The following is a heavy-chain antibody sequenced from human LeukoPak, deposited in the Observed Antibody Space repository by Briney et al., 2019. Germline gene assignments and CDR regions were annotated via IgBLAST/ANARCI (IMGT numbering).Heavy chain of an antibody. J-gene: IGHJ5*02. CDR2: ISYDGSNK. D-gene: IGHD2-2*01. CDR3: ARDGEVVPAAISDWFDP. Sequence: GGSLRLSCAASGFTFSSYAMHWARQAPGKGLEWVAVISYDGSNKYYADSVKGRFTISRDNSKNTLYLQMNSLRAEDTAVYYCARDGEVVPAAISDWFDPWGQGTLVTVSS. V-gene: IGHV3-30-3*01. CDR1: GFTFSSYA.